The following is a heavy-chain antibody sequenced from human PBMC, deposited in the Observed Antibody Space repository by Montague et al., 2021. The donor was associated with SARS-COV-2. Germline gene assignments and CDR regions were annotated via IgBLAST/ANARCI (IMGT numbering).Heavy chain of an antibody. CDR1: GDSISNYY. J-gene: IGHJ4*02. CDR2: IYYSGST. CDR3: ARLPYILTGYAYFDF. D-gene: IGHD3-9*01. V-gene: IGHV4-59*08. Sequence: SETLSLTCTVSGDSISNYYWSWIRLPPGKGLEWLGYIYYSGSTNYNPSLKSRVTISVDTSKNQFSLRLSSVTAADTAVYYCARLPYILTGYAYFDFWGQGSLVIVS.